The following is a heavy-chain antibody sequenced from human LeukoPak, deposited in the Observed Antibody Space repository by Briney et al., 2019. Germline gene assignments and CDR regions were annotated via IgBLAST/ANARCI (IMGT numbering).Heavy chain of an antibody. J-gene: IGHJ4*02. CDR1: SGSISSGNYY. CDR3: ARVGRIAVAGPFDY. D-gene: IGHD6-19*01. V-gene: IGHV4-61*02. CDR2: ISTIGIT. Sequence: PSETLSLTCTVSSGSISSGNYYWSWIRQPAGKGLEWIGRISTIGITNYNPSLNSRVTISIDKSKNQFSLKLSSVTAADTAVYYCARVGRIAVAGPFDYWGQGTLVTVSS.